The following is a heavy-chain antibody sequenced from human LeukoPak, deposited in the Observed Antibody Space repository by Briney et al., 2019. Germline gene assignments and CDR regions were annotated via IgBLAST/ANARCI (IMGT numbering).Heavy chain of an antibody. J-gene: IGHJ4*02. CDR1: GYYSTSFW. V-gene: IGHV5-51*01. D-gene: IGHD1-26*01. Sequence: GESLKISCKSSGYYSTSFWIGWVRQMPGKGLEWMGVTYPDDSDTRYSPSFQGQVTISADKSISTAYLQWSSLKASDTAIYYCARRRSGSPFYYFDYWGQGTLITVSS. CDR2: TYPDDSDT. CDR3: ARRRSGSPFYYFDY.